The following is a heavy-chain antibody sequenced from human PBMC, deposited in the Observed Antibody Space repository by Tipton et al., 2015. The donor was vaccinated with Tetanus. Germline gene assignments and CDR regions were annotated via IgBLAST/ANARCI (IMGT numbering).Heavy chain of an antibody. D-gene: IGHD3-10*01. CDR3: ARDKSFRHMVRGVITLDY. CDR1: GGTFSSYA. Sequence: QLVQSGPEVKKPGSSVKVSCKASGGTFSSYAISWVRQAPGQGLEWMGGIIPIFGTANYAQKFQGRVTITADESTSTAYMELSSLRSEDTAVYYCARDKSFRHMVRGVITLDYWGQGTLVTVSS. J-gene: IGHJ4*02. V-gene: IGHV1-69*01. CDR2: IIPIFGTA.